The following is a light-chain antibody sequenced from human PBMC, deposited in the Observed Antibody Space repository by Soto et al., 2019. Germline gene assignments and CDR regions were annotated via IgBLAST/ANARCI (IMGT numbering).Light chain of an antibody. CDR2: ESS. Sequence: IQMTQSPSSLSASVGDRVTITCQASHGIRNDLNWYQQKPGKAPKLLIYESSNLETGVPSRFTGVGYVTEFTLTISGLQPDEGGTYFCQPYETIPITFGQGKRL. CDR1: HGIRND. CDR3: QPYETIPIT. V-gene: IGKV1-33*01. J-gene: IGKJ5*01.